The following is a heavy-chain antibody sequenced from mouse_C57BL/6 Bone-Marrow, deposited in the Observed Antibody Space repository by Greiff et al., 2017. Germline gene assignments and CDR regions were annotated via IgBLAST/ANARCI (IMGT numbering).Heavy chain of an antibody. CDR2: IDPANGNT. D-gene: IGHD1-1*01. Sequence: VQLQQSVAELVRPGASVKLSCTASGFNIKNTYMPWVKQRPEQGLEWIGRIDPANGNTKYAPKFQGKATITADTSSNTAYLQLSSLTSEDTAIYYCARSPYGSSYGSFAYWGQGTLVTVSA. CDR1: GFNIKNTY. V-gene: IGHV14-3*01. CDR3: ARSPYGSSYGSFAY. J-gene: IGHJ3*01.